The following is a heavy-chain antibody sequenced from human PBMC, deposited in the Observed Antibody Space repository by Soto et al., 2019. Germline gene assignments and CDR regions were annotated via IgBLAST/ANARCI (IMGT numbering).Heavy chain of an antibody. CDR2: IDPSDSQT. Sequence: GDSLKISCKGSGYSFAGYWITWVRQKPGKGLEWMGRIDPSDSQTYYSPSFRGHVTISVTKSITTVFLQWSSLRASDTAMYYCARQIYDSDTGPNFQYYFESWGQGNPVTVS. D-gene: IGHD5-18*01. CDR1: GYSFAGYW. V-gene: IGHV5-10-1*01. J-gene: IGHJ4*02. CDR3: ARQIYDSDTGPNFQYYFES.